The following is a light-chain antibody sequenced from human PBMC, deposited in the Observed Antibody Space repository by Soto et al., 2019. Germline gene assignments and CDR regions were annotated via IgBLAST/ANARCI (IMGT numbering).Light chain of an antibody. CDR1: SSDVGGYNY. V-gene: IGLV2-8*01. J-gene: IGLJ3*02. CDR2: VVT. CDR3: SSYAGSNNLV. Sequence: QSALTQPPSASGSPGQSVTISCTGASSDVGGYNYVSWCQQHPGQAPKLMIYVVTKRPSGVPDRFSGAKSGNTAPLTVSGLQAEDEADYYCSSYAGSNNLVFGGGTTLTVL.